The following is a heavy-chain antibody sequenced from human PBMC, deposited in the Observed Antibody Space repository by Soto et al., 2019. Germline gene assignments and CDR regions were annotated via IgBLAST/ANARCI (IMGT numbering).Heavy chain of an antibody. Sequence: PGECLKISCKGSGYSFTRYWIGWVRLMTGKGLEWMGIIYPGDSDTRYSPSFQGQVTISADKSISTAYLQWSSLKASDTAMYYCASRASSGWYWGYYYYYGMDVWGQGTTVTVYS. J-gene: IGHJ6*02. CDR2: IYPGDSDT. V-gene: IGHV5-51*01. CDR3: ASRASSGWYWGYYYYYGMDV. CDR1: GYSFTRYW. D-gene: IGHD6-19*01.